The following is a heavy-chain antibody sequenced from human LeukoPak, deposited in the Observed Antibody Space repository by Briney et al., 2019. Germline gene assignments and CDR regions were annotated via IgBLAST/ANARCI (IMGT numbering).Heavy chain of an antibody. D-gene: IGHD6-19*01. CDR2: ISVSGNT. CDR1: GFTLSSYA. CDR3: ARDPWLVGYFDY. Sequence: GGSLRLSCAASGFTLSSYAMSWVRQGPGKGLEWVSAISVSGNTYHADSVKGRFTISRDNSKNTLYLQMNSLRAEDTAVYYCARDPWLVGYFDYWGQGTLVTVSS. V-gene: IGHV3-23*01. J-gene: IGHJ4*02.